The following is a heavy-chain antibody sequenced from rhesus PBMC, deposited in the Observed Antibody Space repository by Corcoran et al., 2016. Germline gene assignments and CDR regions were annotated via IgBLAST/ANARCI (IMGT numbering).Heavy chain of an antibody. CDR1: GGSISGYW. V-gene: IGHV4-160*01. CDR2: MDSSGST. Sequence: QLQLQESGPGLVKPSETLSLTCAVSGGSISGYWWSWIRQPPGKGLDWIGRMDSSGSTDYNPSLKWRVTISRDTSKNQFSLKLSSGTAADTAVYYCARDVVGVTNLDYWGQGVLVTVSS. J-gene: IGHJ4*01. CDR3: ARDVVGVTNLDY. D-gene: IGHD1-44*02.